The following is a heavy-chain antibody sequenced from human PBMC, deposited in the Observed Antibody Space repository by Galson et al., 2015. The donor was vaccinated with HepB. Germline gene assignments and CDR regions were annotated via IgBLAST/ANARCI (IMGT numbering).Heavy chain of an antibody. Sequence: SLRLSCAASGFTFSDYYMTYIRQAPGKGLEWVSYITSSGANTKSADSVEGRFTISRDNANNSLHLQMNRLRAEDTAVYYCARLRYSSGWYYFDYWGQGTLVTVSS. CDR2: ITSSGANT. V-gene: IGHV3-11*06. CDR1: GFTFSDYY. J-gene: IGHJ4*02. CDR3: ARLRYSSGWYYFDY. D-gene: IGHD6-19*01.